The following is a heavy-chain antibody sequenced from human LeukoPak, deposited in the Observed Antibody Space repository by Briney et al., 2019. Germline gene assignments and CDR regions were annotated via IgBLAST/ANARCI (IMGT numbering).Heavy chain of an antibody. J-gene: IGHJ5*02. CDR3: ARRRRITMVRGVNWFDP. V-gene: IGHV4-34*01. CDR1: GGSFSGYY. Sequence: SETLSLTCAVYGGSFSGYYWSWIRQPPGKGLEWIGEINHSGSTNYNPSLKSRVTISVDTSKNQFSLKLSSVTAADTAVYYCARRRRITMVRGVNWFDPWGQGALVTVSS. D-gene: IGHD3-10*01. CDR2: INHSGST.